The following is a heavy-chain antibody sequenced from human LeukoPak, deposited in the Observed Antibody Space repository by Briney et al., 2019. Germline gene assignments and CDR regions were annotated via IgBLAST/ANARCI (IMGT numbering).Heavy chain of an antibody. D-gene: IGHD2-15*01. CDR2: INHSGST. CDR3: ARHFRHCSGGSCYDGAFDI. CDR1: GGSFSGYY. J-gene: IGHJ3*02. V-gene: IGHV4-34*01. Sequence: SETLSLTCAVYGGSFSGYYWSWIRQPPGKGLEWIGEINHSGSTNYNPSLKSRVTISVDTSKNQFSLKLTSVTAADTAVYYCARHFRHCSGGSCYDGAFDIWGQGTMVTVSS.